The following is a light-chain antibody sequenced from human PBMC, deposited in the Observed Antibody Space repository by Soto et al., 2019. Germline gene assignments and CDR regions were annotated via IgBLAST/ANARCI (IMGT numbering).Light chain of an antibody. CDR2: DAS. J-gene: IGKJ5*01. Sequence: DIQMTQSPSSLSASVGDRVTITCQAIQDISTYLNWYQQKPGKAPKLLIYDASNFETGVPSRFSGSGSGTAFTFTISSLQPEDIATYYCQQFEDFPRAIIFGQGTRLEIK. CDR3: QQFEDFPRAII. V-gene: IGKV1-33*01. CDR1: QDISTY.